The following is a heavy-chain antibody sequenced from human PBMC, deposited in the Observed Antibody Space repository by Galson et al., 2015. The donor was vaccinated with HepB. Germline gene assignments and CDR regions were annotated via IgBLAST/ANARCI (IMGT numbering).Heavy chain of an antibody. J-gene: IGHJ4*02. V-gene: IGHV5-10-1*01. CDR1: GYTFTTNW. CDR3: ARHREGYSGYDNTEAAFDY. CDR2: IDPTDSYT. D-gene: IGHD5-12*01. Sequence: QSGAEVKKPGESLRISCKGSGYTFTTNWISWVRQLPGKGLEWMGRIDPTDSYTDYSPSFQGHVSMSVDKSMTTAYLQWSSLKASDSAIYHCARHREGYSGYDNTEAAFDYWGQGTLVIASS.